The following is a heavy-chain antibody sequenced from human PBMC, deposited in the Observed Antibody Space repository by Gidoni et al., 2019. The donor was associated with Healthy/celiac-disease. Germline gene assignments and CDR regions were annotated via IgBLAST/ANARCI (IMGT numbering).Heavy chain of an antibody. Sequence: EVQLVESGGGLVQPGRSLRLCCAASGCTLDDYAMHWVRQAPGKGLEWVSGISWNSGSIGYADSVKGRFTISRDNAKNSLYLQMNSLRAEDTALYYCAKDLGYSIRYYFDYWGQGTLVTVSS. D-gene: IGHD3-22*01. V-gene: IGHV3-9*01. CDR1: GCTLDDYA. CDR2: ISWNSGSI. CDR3: AKDLGYSIRYYFDY. J-gene: IGHJ4*02.